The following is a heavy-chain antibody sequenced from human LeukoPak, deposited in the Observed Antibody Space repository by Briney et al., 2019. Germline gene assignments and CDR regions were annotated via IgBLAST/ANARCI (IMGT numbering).Heavy chain of an antibody. CDR3: ARGDGGYYYGMDV. CDR1: GFTFSTYE. D-gene: IGHD5-24*01. CDR2: ISGSGTTV. J-gene: IGHJ6*02. V-gene: IGHV3-48*03. Sequence: PGGSLRLSCAASGFTFSTYEMNWVRQAPGKGLEWVSYISGSGTTVYYADSVKVRFTISRDNAKNSLFLQINSLRAGDTAVYDCARGDGGYYYGMDVWGQGTTVTVSS.